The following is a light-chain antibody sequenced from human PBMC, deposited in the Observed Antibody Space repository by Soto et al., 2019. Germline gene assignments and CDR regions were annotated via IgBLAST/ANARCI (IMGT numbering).Light chain of an antibody. CDR2: GAS. V-gene: IGKV3-20*01. CDR1: QSVSSTY. CDR3: QQYGRSPPFT. Sequence: EIVLTQSPGTLFLSPGERATHSCRASQSVSSTYIAWYQQNPGQAPRLLIYGASSRATGIPDRFSGSGSGTDFTLTISRLEPEDFAVYFCQQYGRSPPFTFGQGTK. J-gene: IGKJ2*01.